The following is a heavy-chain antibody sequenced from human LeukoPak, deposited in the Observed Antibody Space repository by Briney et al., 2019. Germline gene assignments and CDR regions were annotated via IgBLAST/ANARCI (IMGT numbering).Heavy chain of an antibody. CDR1: GYTFAGYY. V-gene: IGHV1-2*02. J-gene: IGHJ4*02. Sequence: ASVKVSCKASGYTFAGYYMHWVRQAPGQGLEWMGWINPNSGGTNYAQKFQGRVTMTRDTSISTAYMELSSLRAEDTAVYYCANLYSSSSSEFDYWGQGTLVTVSS. CDR2: INPNSGGT. D-gene: IGHD6-6*01. CDR3: ANLYSSSSSEFDY.